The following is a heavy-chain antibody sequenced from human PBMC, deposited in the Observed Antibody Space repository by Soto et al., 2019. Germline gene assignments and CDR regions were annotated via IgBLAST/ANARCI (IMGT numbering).Heavy chain of an antibody. CDR3: AREGSSSGPDYEY. CDR1: GFSFSDYY. J-gene: IGHJ4*02. Sequence: GGSLRLSCAAPGFSFSDYYINWVRQATGKGLEWVGRTRNKASSYTTDYAAFVKGRFTISRDDSKNLIYLQMNSLKTEDTAVYYCAREGSSSGPDYEYWGQGT. V-gene: IGHV3-72*01. CDR2: TRNKASSYTT. D-gene: IGHD3-22*01.